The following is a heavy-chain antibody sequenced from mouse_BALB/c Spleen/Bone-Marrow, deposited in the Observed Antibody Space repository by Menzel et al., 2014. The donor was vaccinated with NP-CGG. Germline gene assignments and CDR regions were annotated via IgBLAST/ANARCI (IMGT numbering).Heavy chain of an antibody. J-gene: IGHJ3*01. D-gene: IGHD1-2*01. CDR2: IYPYNDYT. V-gene: IGHV1S45*01. Sequence: DVQLAESGAELERPGAPVKISCKAVGSTFTNHHINWGTQRPGQGLDWIGYIYPYNDYTSYNQKFKGKATLTVDKSSSTAYMELSSLTSEDSAVYYCAREDYGAWFPYWPQGTLVPVS. CDR3: AREDYGAWFPY. CDR1: GSTFTNHH.